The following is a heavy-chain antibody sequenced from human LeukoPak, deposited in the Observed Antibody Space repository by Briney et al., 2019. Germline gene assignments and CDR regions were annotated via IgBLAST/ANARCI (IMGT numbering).Heavy chain of an antibody. J-gene: IGHJ6*04. CDR2: IKQDGSEK. CDR1: GFTFSSYW. Sequence: GGSLRLSCAASGFTFSSYWMSWVRQAPGKGLEWVANIKQDGSEKYYVDSVKGRFTISRDNAKNSLHLQMNSLRAEDTAVYYCARGVRYFDWLSEYGMDVWGKGTTVTVSS. V-gene: IGHV3-7*03. CDR3: ARGVRYFDWLSEYGMDV. D-gene: IGHD3-9*01.